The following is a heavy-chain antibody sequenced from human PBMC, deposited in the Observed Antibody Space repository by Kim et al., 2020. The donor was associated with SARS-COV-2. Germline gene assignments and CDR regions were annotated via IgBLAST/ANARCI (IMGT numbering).Heavy chain of an antibody. J-gene: IGHJ4*02. D-gene: IGHD6-13*01. CDR1: GFTFSSYA. CDR2: ISYDGSNK. Sequence: GGSLRLSCAASGFTFSSYAMHWVRQAPGKGLEWVAVISYDGSNKYYADSVKGRFTISRDNSKNTLYLQMNSLRAEDTAVYYCARVFFLGEPRDPAAGTPNNFDYWGQGTLVTVSS. V-gene: IGHV3-30-3*01. CDR3: ARVFFLGEPRDPAAGTPNNFDY.